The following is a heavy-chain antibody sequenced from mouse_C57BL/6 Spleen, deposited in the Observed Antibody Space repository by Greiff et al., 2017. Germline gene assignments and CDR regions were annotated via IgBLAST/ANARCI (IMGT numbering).Heavy chain of an antibody. CDR2: IAPETGGT. J-gene: IGHJ4*01. V-gene: IGHV1-15*01. CDR1: GYTFTDYE. D-gene: IGHD2-5*01. Sequence: VQLQQSGAELVRPGASVTLSCKASGYTFTDYEMHWVKQTPVHGLEWIGAIAPETGGTAYNQKFKGKAILTADKSSSTAYMELRSLTSEDSAVYYCTGYSNYVGYAMDYWGQGTSVTVSS. CDR3: TGYSNYVGYAMDY.